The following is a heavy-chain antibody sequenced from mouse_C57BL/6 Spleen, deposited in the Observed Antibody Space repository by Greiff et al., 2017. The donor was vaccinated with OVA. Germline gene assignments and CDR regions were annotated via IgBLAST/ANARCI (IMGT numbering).Heavy chain of an antibody. J-gene: IGHJ2*01. V-gene: IGHV1-69*01. CDR2: IDPSDSYT. CDR1: GYTFTSYW. Sequence: QVQLQQSGAELVMPGASVKLSCKASGYTFTSYWMHWVKQRPGQGLEWIGEIDPSDSYTNYNQKFKGKSTLTVDKSSSTAYMQLSSLTSEYSAVYYCARGRGLRLEFDYWGQGTTLTVSS. CDR3: ARGRGLRLEFDY. D-gene: IGHD2-4*01.